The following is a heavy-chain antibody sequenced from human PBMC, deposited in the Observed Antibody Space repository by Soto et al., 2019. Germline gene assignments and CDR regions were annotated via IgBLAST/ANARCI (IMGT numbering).Heavy chain of an antibody. D-gene: IGHD2-15*01. CDR1: GFTFNTYG. J-gene: IGHJ6*02. V-gene: IGHV3-33*08. CDR2: IWHDGSNK. Sequence: QVQLVESGGGVVQPGGSLRLSCTTSGFTFNTYGMYWVRQAPGKGLEWVAIIWHDGSNKYYGDSVKGRFTMSRDNSKNTLYLQINSLRAEDTALYYCARGDCTGAYCYSWSFNYGGDVCGQRNTVTVAS. CDR3: ARGDCTGAYCYSWSFNYGGDV.